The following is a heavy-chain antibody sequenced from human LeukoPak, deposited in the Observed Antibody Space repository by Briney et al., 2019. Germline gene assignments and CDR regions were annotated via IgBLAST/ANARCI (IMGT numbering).Heavy chain of an antibody. CDR2: ISYDGSNK. J-gene: IGHJ4*02. CDR1: GFTFSSYG. D-gene: IGHD2-15*01. CDR3: AKGQRTYWSGGSCYLFDY. V-gene: IGHV3-30*18. Sequence: GGSLRLSCAASGFTFSSYGMHWVRQAPGKGLEWVAVISYDGSNKDYADSVKGRFTFSRDNSKNTLYLQMNSLRAEDTAVYYCAKGQRTYWSGGSCYLFDYWGQGTLVTVSS.